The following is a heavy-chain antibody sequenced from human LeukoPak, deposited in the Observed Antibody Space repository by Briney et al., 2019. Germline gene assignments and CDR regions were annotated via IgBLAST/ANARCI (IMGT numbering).Heavy chain of an antibody. Sequence: PSETLSLTCAVYGGSFSGYYWSWIRQPPGKGLEWIGEINHSGSTNYNPSLKSRITISVDTSKNQFSLKLSSVTAADTAVYYCARWLYTPDVWGKGTTVTVSS. CDR1: GGSFSGYY. V-gene: IGHV4-34*01. J-gene: IGHJ6*04. CDR3: ARWLYTPDV. CDR2: INHSGST. D-gene: IGHD2-15*01.